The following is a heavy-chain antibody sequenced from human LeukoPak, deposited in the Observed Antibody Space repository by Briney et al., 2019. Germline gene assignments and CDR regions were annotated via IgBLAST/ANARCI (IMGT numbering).Heavy chain of an antibody. CDR3: ASLPETDRTDFDY. CDR1: GGSIRSYY. V-gene: IGHV4-59*06. CDR2: IYYSGST. Sequence: SETLSLTCSVSGGSIRSYYWTWIRQPPGKGLEWIGYIYYSGSTYYNPSLKSRVTISVDTSKNQFSLKLSSVTAADTAVYYCASLPETDRTDFDYWGQGTLVTVSS. J-gene: IGHJ4*02. D-gene: IGHD1-14*01.